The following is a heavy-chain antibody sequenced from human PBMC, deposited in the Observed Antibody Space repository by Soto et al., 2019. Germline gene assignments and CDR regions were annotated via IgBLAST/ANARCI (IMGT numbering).Heavy chain of an antibody. Sequence: SLRLSCAASGFTFSSYGMHWVRQAPGKGLEWVAVISYDGSNKYYADSVKGRFTISRDNSKNTLYLQMNSLRAEDTAVYYCAKAFCGGGDCYSTDNWFDHWGQGTLVTVSS. D-gene: IGHD2-21*02. J-gene: IGHJ5*02. CDR2: ISYDGSNK. V-gene: IGHV3-30*18. CDR3: AKAFCGGGDCYSTDNWFDH. CDR1: GFTFSSYG.